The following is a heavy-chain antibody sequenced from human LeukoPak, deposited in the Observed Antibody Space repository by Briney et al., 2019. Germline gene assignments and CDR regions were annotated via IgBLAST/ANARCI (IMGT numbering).Heavy chain of an antibody. V-gene: IGHV4-59*01. CDR1: GGSISSYY. J-gene: IGHJ4*02. CDR3: ARAYYHGSGSFDY. Sequence: PSETLSLTCTVSGGSISSYYWSWIRQPPGKGLEWIGYIYYSGSTNYNPSLKSRVTISVDTSKNQFSLKLSSVTAADTAVYYCARAYYHGSGSFDYWGQGTLVTVSS. CDR2: IYYSGST. D-gene: IGHD3-10*01.